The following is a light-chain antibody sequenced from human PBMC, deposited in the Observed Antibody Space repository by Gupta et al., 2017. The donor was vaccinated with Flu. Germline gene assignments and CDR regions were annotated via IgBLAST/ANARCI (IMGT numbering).Light chain of an antibody. CDR1: QSVSSN. V-gene: IGKV3-15*01. J-gene: IGKJ2*01. CDR3: QQENNRHPLGI. CDR2: GAS. Sequence: EIVMTQSPATLSVSPGERATLSCRARQSVSSNLAWYQQKPGQAPRRLIYGASTRAKGILARCSGSGVGTEPNLTISSRQAEDFEVYYCQQENNRHPLGIFGQGTKLDIK.